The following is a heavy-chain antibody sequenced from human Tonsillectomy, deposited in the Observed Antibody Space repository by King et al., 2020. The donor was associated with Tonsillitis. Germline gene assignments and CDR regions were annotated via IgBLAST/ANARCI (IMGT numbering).Heavy chain of an antibody. CDR2: ISGSGVTI. CDR1: GFSFGSYA. J-gene: IGHJ6*02. Sequence: VQLVESGGGLVQPGGSLRLSCAASGFSFGSYAMSWFRQASGKGLEWVSGISGSGVTIYYADSVKGRFTISRDTSKNTLYLQMNSLRGEDTGVYYCAKDSGNNYYDMDVWGQGTTVTVSS. CDR3: AKDSGNNYYDMDV. V-gene: IGHV3-23*04.